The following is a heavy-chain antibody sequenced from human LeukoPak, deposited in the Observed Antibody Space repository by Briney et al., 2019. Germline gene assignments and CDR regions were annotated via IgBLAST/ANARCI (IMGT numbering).Heavy chain of an antibody. D-gene: IGHD3-10*02. CDR3: AELGITMIGGV. V-gene: IGHV3-48*04. CDR1: GFTFSSYS. CDR2: ISSSGSTI. J-gene: IGHJ6*04. Sequence: GGSLRLSCAASGFTFSSYSMNWVRQAPGKGLEWVSYISSSGSTIYYADSVKGRFTISRDNAKNSLYLQMNSMRAEDTAVYYCAELGITMIGGVWGKGTTVTISS.